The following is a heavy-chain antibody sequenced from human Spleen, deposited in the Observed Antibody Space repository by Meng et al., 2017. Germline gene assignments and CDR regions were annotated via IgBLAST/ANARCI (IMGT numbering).Heavy chain of an antibody. V-gene: IGHV1-2*02. Sequence: ASVKVSCKASGGTFSSYAISWVRQAPGQGLEWMGWINPNTDATNYAPKFHGRVTMTRDTSISTAYMELTGLTSDDTAVYYCARSSGWCRDDYWGQGTLVTVSS. CDR3: ARSSGWCRDDY. CDR1: GGTFSSYA. D-gene: IGHD6-19*01. J-gene: IGHJ4*02. CDR2: INPNTDAT.